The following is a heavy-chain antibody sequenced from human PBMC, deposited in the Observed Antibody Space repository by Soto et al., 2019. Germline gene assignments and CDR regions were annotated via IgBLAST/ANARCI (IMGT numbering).Heavy chain of an antibody. V-gene: IGHV4-30-4*01. CDR3: ARDAEPLSYDYGDYSRSGMDV. D-gene: IGHD4-17*01. CDR1: GGSISSGDYY. Sequence: QVQLQESGPGLVKPSQTLSLTCTVSGGSISSGDYYWSWIRQPPGKGLEWIGYIYYSGSTYYNPSLKSRVTISVDTSKNQFSLKLSSVTAADTAVYYCARDAEPLSYDYGDYSRSGMDVWGQGTTVTVSS. CDR2: IYYSGST. J-gene: IGHJ6*02.